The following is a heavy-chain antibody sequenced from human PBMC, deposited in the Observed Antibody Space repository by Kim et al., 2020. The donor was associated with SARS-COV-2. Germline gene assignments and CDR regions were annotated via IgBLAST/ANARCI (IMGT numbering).Heavy chain of an antibody. J-gene: IGHJ4*02. CDR1: GFTFSSYA. V-gene: IGHV3-30-3*01. CDR2: ISYDGSNK. Sequence: GGSLRLSCAASGFTFSSYAMHWVRQAPGKGLEWVAVISYDGSNKYYADSVKGRFTISRDNSKNTLYLQMNSLRAEDTAVYYCARGDTMIVVVMNYWGQGTLVTVSS. CDR3: ARGDTMIVVVMNY. D-gene: IGHD3-22*01.